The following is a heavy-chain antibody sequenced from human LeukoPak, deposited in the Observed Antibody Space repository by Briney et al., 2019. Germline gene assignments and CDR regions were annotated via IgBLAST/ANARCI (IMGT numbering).Heavy chain of an antibody. D-gene: IGHD3-3*01. CDR3: ARSPPTTIFGGSNNWFDP. V-gene: IGHV3-48*04. CDR1: GFTFSSYA. Sequence: GGSLRLSCAASGFTFSSYAMSWVRQAPGKGLEWVSYISSSGSTIYYADSVKGRFTISRDNAKNSLYLQMNSLRAEDTAVYYCARSPPTTIFGGSNNWFDPWGQGTLVTVSS. J-gene: IGHJ5*02. CDR2: ISSSGSTI.